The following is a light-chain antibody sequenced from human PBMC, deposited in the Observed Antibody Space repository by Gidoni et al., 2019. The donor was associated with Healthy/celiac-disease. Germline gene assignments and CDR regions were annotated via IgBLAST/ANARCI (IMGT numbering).Light chain of an antibody. V-gene: IGKV1-39*01. J-gene: IGKJ4*01. Sequence: DIQMTQSPSSLSASVGDRVTITCRASQSISSYLNWYQQKPGKAPKLLIYAASSLQSGVPSRFNGSGSGTDFTLTISSLQPADFATYYCQPSYRTPLPFGGGTKVEIK. CDR1: QSISSY. CDR3: QPSYRTPLP. CDR2: AAS.